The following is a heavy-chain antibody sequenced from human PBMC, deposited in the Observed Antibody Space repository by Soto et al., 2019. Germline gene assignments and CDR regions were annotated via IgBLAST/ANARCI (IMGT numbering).Heavy chain of an antibody. CDR2: ISGTGVSS. V-gene: IGHV3-23*01. CDR1: GFTFSSYA. CDR3: AKPRLVAGLIKYVDFAS. D-gene: IGHD6-19*01. Sequence: VQLLESGGGLVQPGGSLRLACEVSGFTFSSYAMSWVRQSPGKGLGGVEVISGTGVSSQYADSVKGRFTISRDNSKNTLTLQMNSLRAEDTAVYYCAKPRLVAGLIKYVDFASWGQGTLVTVSS. J-gene: IGHJ4*02.